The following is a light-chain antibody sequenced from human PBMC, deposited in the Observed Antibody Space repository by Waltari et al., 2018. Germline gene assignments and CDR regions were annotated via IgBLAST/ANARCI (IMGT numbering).Light chain of an antibody. Sequence: QSALTQPASVSGSPGQSITISCTGSSNNIGFYDLFSWYQQHPGKASKLIIFDVIKRPSGVSDRFSGSKSGNTASLTIAGLRTEDDADYYCCSYSGSGSFPYVFGPGTRVAVL. CDR1: SNNIGFYDL. V-gene: IGLV2-23*02. CDR2: DVI. J-gene: IGLJ1*01. CDR3: CSYSGSGSFPYV.